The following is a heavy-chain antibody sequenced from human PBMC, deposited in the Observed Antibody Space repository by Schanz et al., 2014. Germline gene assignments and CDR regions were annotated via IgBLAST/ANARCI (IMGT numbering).Heavy chain of an antibody. V-gene: IGHV1-18*01. Sequence: QVQLVQSGAEVKKPGASVKVSCKASGYTFTSYGINWVRQAPGQGLEWMGWISAYNGNTNYAQKVQGRVTMTTDTSTGTAYMELRSLRSDDTAVYYCARDRLECGAECYSVEVFEIWGQGTLVIVSS. CDR3: ARDRLECGAECYSVEVFEI. D-gene: IGHD2-21*01. CDR2: ISAYNGNT. J-gene: IGHJ4*02. CDR1: GYTFTSYG.